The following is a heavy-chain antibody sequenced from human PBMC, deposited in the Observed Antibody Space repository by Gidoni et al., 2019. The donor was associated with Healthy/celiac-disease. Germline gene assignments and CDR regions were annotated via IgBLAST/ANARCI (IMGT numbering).Heavy chain of an antibody. Sequence: QVQLQESGPGLVKPSQTLSLTCTVPGGSISSGSYYWSWIRQPAGKGLEWIGRIYTSGSTNYNPSLKSRVTISVDTSKNQFSLKLSSVTAADTAVYYCARGGEGLHYYYYYGMDVWGQGTTVTVSS. J-gene: IGHJ6*02. CDR2: IYTSGST. D-gene: IGHD3-10*01. V-gene: IGHV4-61*02. CDR1: GGSISSGSYY. CDR3: ARGGEGLHYYYYYGMDV.